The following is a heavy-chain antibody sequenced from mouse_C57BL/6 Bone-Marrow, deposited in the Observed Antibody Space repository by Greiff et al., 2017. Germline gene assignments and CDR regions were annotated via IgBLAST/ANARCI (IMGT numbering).Heavy chain of an antibody. J-gene: IGHJ4*01. Sequence: VQLVESGAELARPGASVKLSCKASGYTFTSYGISWVKQRTGQGLEWIGEIYPRSGNTYYNEKFKGKATMTADKSSSTAYMELRSLTSEDAAVFFCARAGDYLYAMDYWGQGTSVTASS. CDR2: IYPRSGNT. V-gene: IGHV1-81*01. D-gene: IGHD2-4*01. CDR3: ARAGDYLYAMDY. CDR1: GYTFTSYG.